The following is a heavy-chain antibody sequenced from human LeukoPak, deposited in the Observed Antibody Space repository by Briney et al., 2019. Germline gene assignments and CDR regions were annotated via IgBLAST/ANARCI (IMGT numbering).Heavy chain of an antibody. D-gene: IGHD2/OR15-2a*01. V-gene: IGHV1-2*02. CDR1: GFTFTDHY. CDR2: IGPHSTFT. Sequence: ASVKVSCKSSGFTFTDHYIRWVRQGPGQGLEWMGYIGPHSTFTSSPQEFQGRVTMTRDASISTAYMELTRLTSDDTAVYYCVREGEGPLSKDFDYWGQGTLVTVSS. CDR3: VREGEGPLSKDFDY. J-gene: IGHJ4*02.